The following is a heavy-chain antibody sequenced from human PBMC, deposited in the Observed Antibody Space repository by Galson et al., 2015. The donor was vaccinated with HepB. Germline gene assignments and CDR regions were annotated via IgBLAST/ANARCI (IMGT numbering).Heavy chain of an antibody. CDR2: IKEDGSEK. CDR1: GFTFSNSW. V-gene: IGHV3-7*03. D-gene: IGHD4-23*01. J-gene: IGHJ4*02. CDR3: ARGYGGSFGRDS. Sequence: SLRLSCAVSGFTFSNSWMSWVRQAPGKGLEWVANIKEDGSEKYYVDSVKGRFTISRDNAKNSLYLQMNGLRADDTAIYYCARGYGGSFGRDSWGQRTLVTVSS.